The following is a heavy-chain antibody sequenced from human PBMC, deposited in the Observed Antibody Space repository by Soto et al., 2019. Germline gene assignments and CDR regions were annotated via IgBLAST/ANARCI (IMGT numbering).Heavy chain of an antibody. D-gene: IGHD3-3*01. CDR2: IYYSGTT. CDR3: ARAPIYDYWSGPPRGEGFDI. Sequence: SETLSLTCTVSGDSISSGGYYWSWIRQHPGKGLEWIGYIYYSGTTYYNPSLKSRVVMSVDTSKNQFSLMLSSVTAADTAVYNCARAPIYDYWSGPPRGEGFDIWGQGTMVTVSS. J-gene: IGHJ3*02. V-gene: IGHV4-31*03. CDR1: GDSISSGGYY.